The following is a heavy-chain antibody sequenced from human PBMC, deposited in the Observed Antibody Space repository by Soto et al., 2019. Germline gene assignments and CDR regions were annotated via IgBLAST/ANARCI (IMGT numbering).Heavy chain of an antibody. V-gene: IGHV1-18*01. D-gene: IGHD6-13*01. CDR1: GYTFTSYG. J-gene: IGHJ6*02. CDR2: ISAYNGNT. CDR3: ASHPYSSSWYSYYCYGMDV. Sequence: QVQLVQSGAEVKKPGASVKVSCKASGYTFTSYGISWVRQAPGQGLEWMGWISAYNGNTNYAQKLQGRVTMTTDTSQSTAYMELRSLRSDDTAVYYWASHPYSSSWYSYYCYGMDVWGQGTTVTVSS.